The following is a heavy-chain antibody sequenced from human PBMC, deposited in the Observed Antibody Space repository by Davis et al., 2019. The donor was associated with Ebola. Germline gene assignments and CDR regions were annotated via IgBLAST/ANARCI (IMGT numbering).Heavy chain of an antibody. Sequence: SETLSLTCTVSGGSISSYYWSWIRQPPGKGLEWIGYIYYSGSTNYNSSLKSRITISVDTSKNQFSLKLSSVTAADTAVYYCARVGTYRFDPWGQGTLVTVSS. CDR3: ARVGTYRFDP. V-gene: IGHV4-59*01. J-gene: IGHJ5*02. CDR2: IYYSGST. D-gene: IGHD1-1*01. CDR1: GGSISSYY.